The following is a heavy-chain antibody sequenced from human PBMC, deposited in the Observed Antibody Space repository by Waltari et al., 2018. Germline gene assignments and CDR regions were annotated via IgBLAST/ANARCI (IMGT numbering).Heavy chain of an antibody. Sequence: EVQLVESGGGLVQPGGSLRLSCAASGFTFSSYWMHWVRQAPGKGLVWVSRINSDGSSTSYADSGKGRFTISRDNAKNTLYLQMNSLRAEDMAVYYCASNEWDPWGAFDIWGQGTMVTVSS. CDR3: ASNEWDPWGAFDI. CDR2: INSDGSST. V-gene: IGHV3-74*01. J-gene: IGHJ3*02. CDR1: GFTFSSYW. D-gene: IGHD1-26*01.